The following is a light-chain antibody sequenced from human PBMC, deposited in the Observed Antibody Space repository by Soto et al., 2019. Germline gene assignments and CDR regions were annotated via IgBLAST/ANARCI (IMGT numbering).Light chain of an antibody. J-gene: IGKJ2*01. V-gene: IGKV3-15*01. CDR1: QSVSSN. CDR3: QQYNNWPPYT. Sequence: EIVRTQSPATLSVSPGERATLSCRASQSVSSNLAWYQQKPGQAPRLLIYGASTRAIGIPARFSGSGSVTEFTLTISSLQSEDFAVYYCQQYNNWPPYTFGQGTKLEIK. CDR2: GAS.